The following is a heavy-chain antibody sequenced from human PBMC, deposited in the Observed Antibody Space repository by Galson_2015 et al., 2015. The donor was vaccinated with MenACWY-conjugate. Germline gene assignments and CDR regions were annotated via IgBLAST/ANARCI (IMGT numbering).Heavy chain of an antibody. V-gene: IGHV3-74*01. CDR2: INSDGSST. CDR1: GFTFSSYW. Sequence: LRLSCAASGFTFSSYWMHWVRQGPGKGLVWVSRINSDGSSTNYADSVKGRFTISRDNAKNTLYLQINSLRAEDTAVYYCARGGQGLAAAEDNWFDPWGQGTLVTVSS. J-gene: IGHJ5*02. CDR3: ARGGQGLAAAEDNWFDP. D-gene: IGHD6-13*01.